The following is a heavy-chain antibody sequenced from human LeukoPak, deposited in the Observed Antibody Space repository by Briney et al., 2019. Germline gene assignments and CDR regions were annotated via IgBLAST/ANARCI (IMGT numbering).Heavy chain of an antibody. CDR2: MNPNSGNT. Sequence: ASVKVSCKASGYTFTSYDINWVRQATGQGLEWMGWMNPNSGNTGYAQKFQGRVTMTRNTSISTAYMELSSLRSEDTAVYYCARGRKIRWGRRHHAFDIWGQGTMVTVSS. CDR3: ARGRKIRWGRRHHAFDI. CDR1: GYTFTSYD. D-gene: IGHD3-16*01. V-gene: IGHV1-8*02. J-gene: IGHJ3*02.